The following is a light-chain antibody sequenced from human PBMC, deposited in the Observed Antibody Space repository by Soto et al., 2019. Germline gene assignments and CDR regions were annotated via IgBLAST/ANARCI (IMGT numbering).Light chain of an antibody. CDR2: RTS. V-gene: IGKV1-5*03. Sequence: DIQLTQSPSTLSASIGDRVTITCRASQSVDQWLAWYQQKPGEAPNLLISRTSTLQSGVPSTFSGSGSGTEFTLTISGLQPDDFATYYCQQYSHYSRTFGQGTKVEI. CDR1: QSVDQW. J-gene: IGKJ1*01. CDR3: QQYSHYSRT.